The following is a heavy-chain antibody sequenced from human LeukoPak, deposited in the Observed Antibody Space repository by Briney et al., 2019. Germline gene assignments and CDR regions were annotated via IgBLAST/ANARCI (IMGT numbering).Heavy chain of an antibody. J-gene: IGHJ4*02. V-gene: IGHV4-30-4*01. CDR3: ARFYNWNGGFDY. CDR2: IYYSGST. CDR1: GGSISSGDYY. D-gene: IGHD1-20*01. Sequence: PSQTLSLTCTVSGGSISSGDYYWSWIRQPPGKGLEWIGYIYYSGSTYYNPSLKSRVTISVDTSKNQFSLKLSSVTAADTAVYYCARFYNWNGGFDYWGQGTLVTVSS.